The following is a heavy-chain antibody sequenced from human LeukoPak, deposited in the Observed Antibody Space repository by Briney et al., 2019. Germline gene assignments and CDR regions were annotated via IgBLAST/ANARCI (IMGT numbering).Heavy chain of an antibody. CDR1: GFTFSDHY. CDR3: AREPINWNPNYYYYYMDV. Sequence: GGSLRLSCAASGFTFSDHYMDWVRQAPGKGLEWVGRTRNKANSYTTEYAASVKGRFTISRDDSKNSLYLQMNSLKTEDTAVYYCAREPINWNPNYYYYYMDVWGKGTTVTVSS. J-gene: IGHJ6*03. V-gene: IGHV3-72*01. CDR2: TRNKANSYTT. D-gene: IGHD1-20*01.